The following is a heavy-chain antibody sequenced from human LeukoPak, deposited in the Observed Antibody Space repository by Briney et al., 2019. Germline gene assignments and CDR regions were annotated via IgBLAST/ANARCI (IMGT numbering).Heavy chain of an antibody. J-gene: IGHJ5*02. V-gene: IGHV3-11*01. CDR2: ISSSGSTI. Sequence: SGGSLRLSCAASGFTVSSNYMSWVRQAPGKGLEWVSYISSSGSTIYYADSVKGRFTISRDNAKNSLYLQMNSLRAEDTAVYYCARDGPGGFGESPWGQGTLVTVSS. CDR3: ARDGPGGFGESP. D-gene: IGHD3-10*01. CDR1: GFTVSSNY.